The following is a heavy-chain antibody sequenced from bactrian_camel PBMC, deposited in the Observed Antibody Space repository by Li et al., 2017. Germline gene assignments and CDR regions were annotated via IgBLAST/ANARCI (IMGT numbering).Heavy chain of an antibody. CDR2: MSSVGGNT. CDR1: GYRYC. V-gene: IGHV3S63*01. J-gene: IGHJ4*01. CDR3: AADDGSGDLEDLGAPCLNAPHFPY. Sequence: HVQLVESGGGSVQAGGSLMLSCAASGYRYCIGWFRQAPGKAREGVASMSSVGGNTYYADSVEGRFIISQDNAKNTLFLEMTSLQPEDTAVYYCAADDGSGDLEDLGAPCLNAPHFPYWTQGTQVTVS. D-gene: IGHD6*01.